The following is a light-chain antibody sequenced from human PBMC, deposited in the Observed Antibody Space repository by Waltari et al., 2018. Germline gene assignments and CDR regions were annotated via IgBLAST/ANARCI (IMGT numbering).Light chain of an antibody. CDR3: QHYNGYPWT. J-gene: IGKJ1*01. CDR1: QSISDW. CDR2: KAS. V-gene: IGKV1-5*03. Sequence: DIQMTQSPSTLSASVGDRVTITCRASQSISDWLAWYQQKPGKAPKLLIYKASNLESGVPSRFSGRGSGKEFTLTISSLQPDDFATYYCQHYNGYPWTFGQGTKVDIK.